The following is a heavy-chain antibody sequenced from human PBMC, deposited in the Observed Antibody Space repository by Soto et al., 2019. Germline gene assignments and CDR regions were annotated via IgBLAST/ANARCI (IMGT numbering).Heavy chain of an antibody. D-gene: IGHD5-12*01. CDR3: AREGRDGYNYFDY. V-gene: IGHV3-23*01. J-gene: IGHJ4*02. Sequence: GGSLRLSCAASGFTFTDYALSWVRQAPGKGLEWVATISGIGGSTYLADSVKGRFTISRDNARNTLYLLLNSLRADDTAAYYCAREGRDGYNYFDYWGQGTLVTVSS. CDR2: ISGIGGST. CDR1: GFTFTDYA.